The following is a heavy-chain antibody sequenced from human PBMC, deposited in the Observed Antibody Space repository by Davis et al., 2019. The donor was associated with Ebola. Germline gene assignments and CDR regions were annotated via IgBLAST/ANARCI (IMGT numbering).Heavy chain of an antibody. Sequence: AASVKVSCKASGYTFTSYYMHWVRQAPGQGLEWMGRIIPILGIANYAQKFQGRVTITADKSTSTAYMELSSLRSEDTAVYYCARATFGYNSGWYADYWGQGTLVTVSS. CDR2: IIPILGIA. D-gene: IGHD6-19*01. V-gene: IGHV1-69*04. CDR1: GYTFTSYY. CDR3: ARATFGYNSGWYADY. J-gene: IGHJ4*02.